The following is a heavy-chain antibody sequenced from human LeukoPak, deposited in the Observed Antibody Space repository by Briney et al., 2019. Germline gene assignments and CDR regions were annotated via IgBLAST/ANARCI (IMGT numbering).Heavy chain of an antibody. D-gene: IGHD1-1*01. CDR1: GGSITNTSYY. CDR3: ARGTNMGRARYYYMDV. V-gene: IGHV4-39*07. J-gene: IGHJ6*03. Sequence: PSETLSLTCTVSGGSITNTSYYWGWVRQPPGKGLEWIGSIYYSGRTYYNPSLKSRVTISVDTSKNQFSLKLSSVTAADTAVYYCARGTNMGRARYYYMDVWGKGTTVTVSS. CDR2: IYYSGRT.